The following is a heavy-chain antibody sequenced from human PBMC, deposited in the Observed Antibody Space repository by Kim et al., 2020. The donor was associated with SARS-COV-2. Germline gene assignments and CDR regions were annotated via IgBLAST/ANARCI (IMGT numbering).Heavy chain of an antibody. J-gene: IGHJ4*02. CDR3: ARRSTDIVVVVARLDY. CDR1: GFTFSNYA. CDR2: LSGSGGST. D-gene: IGHD2-15*01. Sequence: GGSLRLSCAASGFTFSNYAMSWVRQAPGKGLEWVSTLSGSGGSTYYADSVKGRFTISRDNSKDTLYLQMNSLRADDTAVYYCARRSTDIVVVVARLDYWGQGTLVTVSS. V-gene: IGHV3-23*01.